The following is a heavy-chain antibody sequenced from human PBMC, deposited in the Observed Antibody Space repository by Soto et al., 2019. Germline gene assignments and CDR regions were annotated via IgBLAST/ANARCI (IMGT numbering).Heavy chain of an antibody. CDR1: GFTFSDDY. V-gene: IGHV3-11*01. CDR3: ARASSPRDPWLDY. CDR2: ISSSGGTI. D-gene: IGHD5-18*01. Sequence: PGGSLRLSCGASGFTFSDDYMSWIRQAPGKGLEWVSYISSSGGTIYYAGSVKGRFTISRDNAKNSLFLQMNSLRADDTAVYYCARASSPRDPWLDYWGQGTLVTVSS. J-gene: IGHJ4*02.